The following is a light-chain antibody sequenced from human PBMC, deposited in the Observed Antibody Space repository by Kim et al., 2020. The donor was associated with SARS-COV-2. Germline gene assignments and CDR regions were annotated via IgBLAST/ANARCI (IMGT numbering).Light chain of an antibody. CDR3: QAWDSSTPGV. V-gene: IGLV3-1*01. CDR1: KLGDKY. CDR2: QDS. Sequence: SYELTQPPSVSVSPGQTASITCSGDKLGDKYVCWYQQKPGQSPVLVIYQDSKRPSGIPERFSGSNSGDTATLTISGTPFMDEADYYCQAWDSSTPGVFGGGTQLTVL. J-gene: IGLJ3*02.